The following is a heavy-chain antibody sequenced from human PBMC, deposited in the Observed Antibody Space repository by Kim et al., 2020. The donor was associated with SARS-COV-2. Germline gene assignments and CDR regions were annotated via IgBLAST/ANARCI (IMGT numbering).Heavy chain of an antibody. V-gene: IGHV4-30-2*01. D-gene: IGHD5-18*01. CDR1: GGSISSGGYS. CDR3: AREVTRAFDI. CDR2: IYHSGST. J-gene: IGHJ3*02. Sequence: SETLSLTCAVSGGSISSGGYSWSWIRQPPGKGLEWIGYIYHSGSTYYNPSLKSRVTISVDRSKNQFSLKLSSVTAADTAVYYCAREVTRAFDIWGQGTMVTVSS.